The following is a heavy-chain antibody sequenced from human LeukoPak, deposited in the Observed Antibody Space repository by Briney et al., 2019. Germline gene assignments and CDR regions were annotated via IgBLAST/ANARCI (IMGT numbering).Heavy chain of an antibody. Sequence: SSVKVSCKASGGTFSSYAISWVRQAPGQGLEWMGGIIPIFGTANYAQKFQGRVTITTDESTSTAYMELSSLRAEDTAVYYCATTSDYDILTGRLDYWGQGTLVTVSS. CDR1: GGTFSSYA. CDR3: ATTSDYDILTGRLDY. V-gene: IGHV1-69*05. D-gene: IGHD3-9*01. CDR2: IIPIFGTA. J-gene: IGHJ4*02.